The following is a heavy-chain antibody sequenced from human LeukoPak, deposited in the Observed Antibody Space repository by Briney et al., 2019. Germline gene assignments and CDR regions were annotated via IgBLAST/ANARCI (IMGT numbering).Heavy chain of an antibody. CDR3: ARDPGLMRAAACGDY. Sequence: GGSLRLSCAASGFTFSSYGMIWVRQAPAKGLEWISYISSSRNTIYYADSVKGRFPISRDNAKNSLYLQVSSLRAEDTAVYYCARDPGLMRAAACGDYWGQGTLVIVSS. J-gene: IGHJ4*02. CDR2: ISSSRNTI. CDR1: GFTFSSYG. V-gene: IGHV3-48*01. D-gene: IGHD6-13*01.